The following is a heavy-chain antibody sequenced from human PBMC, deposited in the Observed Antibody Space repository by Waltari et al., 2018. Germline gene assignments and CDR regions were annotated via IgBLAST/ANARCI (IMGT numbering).Heavy chain of an antibody. CDR2: IEWDGSMK. Sequence: EVHLVESGGDLVQRGGSLRLSWGDSGLTFSSIWRGWVRQAPGRGLEWVATIEWDGSMKVYVDSVGGRFTISTDNAKKSLYLQMDSLRGEDTAVYYCATLRGHSTYFDHWGQGARVTVSS. V-gene: IGHV3-7*01. CDR3: ATLRGHSTYFDH. J-gene: IGHJ4*02. CDR1: GLTFSSIW.